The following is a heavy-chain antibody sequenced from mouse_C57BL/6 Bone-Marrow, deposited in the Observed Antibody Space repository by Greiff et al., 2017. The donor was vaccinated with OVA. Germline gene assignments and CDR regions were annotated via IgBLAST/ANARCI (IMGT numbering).Heavy chain of an antibody. Sequence: QVQLQQSGAELVRPGTSVKVSCKASGYAFTNYLIEWVKQRPGQGLEWIGVINPGSGGTNYNEKFKGKATLTADKSSSTAYMQLSSLTSEDSAVYFCARGGVWLQRTRWYFDVWGTGTTLTVSS. D-gene: IGHD2-2*01. CDR2: INPGSGGT. CDR1: GYAFTNYL. V-gene: IGHV1-54*01. J-gene: IGHJ1*03. CDR3: ARGGVWLQRTRWYFDV.